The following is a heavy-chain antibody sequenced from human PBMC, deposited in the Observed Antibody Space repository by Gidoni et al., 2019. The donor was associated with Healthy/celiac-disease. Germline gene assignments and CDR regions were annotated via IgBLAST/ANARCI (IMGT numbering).Heavy chain of an antibody. D-gene: IGHD6-25*01. V-gene: IGHV3-21*01. J-gene: IGHJ4*02. CDR1: GFTFSSYS. CDR3: ARNTGYSIGSGY. CDR2: ISRSSSYI. Sequence: EVQLVESGGGLVKPGGSLRLSCAASGFTFSSYSMNWVRQAPGKGMEWVSSISRSSSYIYDADSGKGRVTISRDNAKNSLYLQKNRLRAEDTAVYYCARNTGYSIGSGYWGQGTLVTVSS.